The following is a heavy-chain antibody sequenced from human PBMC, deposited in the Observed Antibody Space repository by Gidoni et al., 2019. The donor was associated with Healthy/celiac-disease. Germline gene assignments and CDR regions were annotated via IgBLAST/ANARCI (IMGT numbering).Heavy chain of an antibody. V-gene: IGHV1-18*04. Sequence: QVQLVQSGAEVKKPGASVKVSCTASGYTFPSYGISWLRQAPGQGLEWMGWISAYNGNTNYAQKLQGRVTMTTDTSTSTAYMELRSLRSDDTAVYYCARGDRSDILTGYYRGLYYFDYWGQGTLVTVSS. J-gene: IGHJ4*02. CDR1: GYTFPSYG. D-gene: IGHD3-9*01. CDR3: ARGDRSDILTGYYRGLYYFDY. CDR2: ISAYNGNT.